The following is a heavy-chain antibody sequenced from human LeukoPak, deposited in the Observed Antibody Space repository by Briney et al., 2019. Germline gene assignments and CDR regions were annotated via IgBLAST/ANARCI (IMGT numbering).Heavy chain of an antibody. V-gene: IGHV3-53*01. Sequence: GFSFXSNYVSWVRQAPGKGLEWVSVLYSGGTTYYADSVRGRFTISRDNSKNTRYLRMKSVRAENTAVYYCAXXXDXXGXPLHWGXGXLATVSS. J-gene: IGHJ4*02. CDR2: LYSGGTT. CDR1: GFSFXSNY. CDR3: AXXXDXXGXPLH.